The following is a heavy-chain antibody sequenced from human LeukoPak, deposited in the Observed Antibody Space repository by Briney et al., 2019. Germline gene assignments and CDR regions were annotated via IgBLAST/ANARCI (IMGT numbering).Heavy chain of an antibody. D-gene: IGHD1-26*01. CDR1: GYTFTGYY. V-gene: IGHV1-2*02. CDR2: INPNSGGT. CDR3: AKESARGSSPGEDY. Sequence: ASVKVSCKASGYTFTGYYMHWVRQAPGQGLEWMGWINPNSGGTNYAQKFQGRVTMTRDTSISTAYMELSRLRSDDTAVYYCAKESARGSSPGEDYWGQGTLVTVSS. J-gene: IGHJ4*02.